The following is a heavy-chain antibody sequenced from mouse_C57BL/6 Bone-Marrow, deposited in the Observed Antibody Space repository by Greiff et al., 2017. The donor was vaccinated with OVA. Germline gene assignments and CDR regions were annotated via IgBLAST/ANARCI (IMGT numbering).Heavy chain of an antibody. CDR2: IDPSDSYT. J-gene: IGHJ2*01. Sequence: QVQLQQPGAELVRPGTSVKLSCKASGYTFTSYWMHWVKQRPGQGLEWIGVIDPSDSYTNYNQKFKGKATLTVDTSSSTAYMQLSSLTSEDSAVYYCARLDYYGSSYDYWGQVTTRTVSS. V-gene: IGHV1-59*01. CDR3: ARLDYYGSSYDY. D-gene: IGHD1-1*01. CDR1: GYTFTSYW.